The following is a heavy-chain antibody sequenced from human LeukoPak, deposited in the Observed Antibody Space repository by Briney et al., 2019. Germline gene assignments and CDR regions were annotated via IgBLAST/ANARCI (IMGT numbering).Heavy chain of an antibody. CDR2: ISSSGSTI. V-gene: IGHV3-11*01. CDR1: GFSFSDNY. CDR3: AGSITGTTAWFDP. Sequence: GGSLRLSCAVSGFSFSDNYMSWIRQAPGKGLEWVSYISSSGSTIYYADSVKGRFAISRDNAKNSLYLQMNSLRAEDTAVYYCAGSITGTTAWFDPWGQGTLVTVSS. D-gene: IGHD1-20*01. J-gene: IGHJ5*02.